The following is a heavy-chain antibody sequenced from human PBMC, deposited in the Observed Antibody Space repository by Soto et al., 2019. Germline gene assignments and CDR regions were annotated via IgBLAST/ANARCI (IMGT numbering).Heavy chain of an antibody. J-gene: IGHJ4*02. CDR3: TSQKVAVFGVVARDY. D-gene: IGHD3-3*01. Sequence: VQLVESGGGVVQPGRSLRLSCAASGFTFSGSAMHWVRQASGKGLEWVGRIRSKANSYATAYAASVKGRFTISRDDSKNTAYLQMNSLKTEDTAVYYCTSQKVAVFGVVARDYWGQGTLVTVSS. CDR2: IRSKANSYAT. V-gene: IGHV3-73*01. CDR1: GFTFSGSA.